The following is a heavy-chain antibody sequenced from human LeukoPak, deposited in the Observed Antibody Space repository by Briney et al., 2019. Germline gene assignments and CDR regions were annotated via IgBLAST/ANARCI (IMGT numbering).Heavy chain of an antibody. Sequence: SETLSLTCTVSGGSISSGDYYWSWIRQPPGKSLEWIGHVYYSGRTYYNPSLKSRLTVSVDTSKNQFSLKLSSVTAADTAVYYCARAVYSNSYHFGYWGQGTLLTVSS. CDR2: VYYSGRT. V-gene: IGHV4-30-4*08. CDR3: ARAVYSNSYHFGY. CDR1: GGSISSGDYY. J-gene: IGHJ4*02. D-gene: IGHD6-6*01.